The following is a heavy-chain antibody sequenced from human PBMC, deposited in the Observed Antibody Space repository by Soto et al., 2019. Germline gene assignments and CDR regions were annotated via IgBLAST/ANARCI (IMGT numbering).Heavy chain of an antibody. CDR3: ARLVYDPRLNYMYFDF. J-gene: IGHJ4*02. CDR1: GVSISSGNW. CDR2: IFHDGTA. V-gene: IGHV4-4*02. D-gene: IGHD3-10*01. Sequence: SETLSLTCAVYGVSISSGNWWTWVRQNQQRGLEYIGEIFHDGTANYYPSIERRVASSVDTSKNQFSLKLTSVTAADTAIYFCARLVYDPRLNYMYFDFWGQGALVTVSS.